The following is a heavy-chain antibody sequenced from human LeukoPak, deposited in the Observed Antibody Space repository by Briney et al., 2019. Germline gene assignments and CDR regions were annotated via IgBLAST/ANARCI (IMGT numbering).Heavy chain of an antibody. Sequence: ASLKLSCTASGYTFTGYYMHCGRRAPGQGLEWMGCINPNSGGTNYAQKFQGRVTMTRDTSISTAYMELSRLRSDDTAVYYCARDLAPTVTTNYYYGMDVWGQGTTVTVSS. J-gene: IGHJ6*02. CDR3: ARDLAPTVTTNYYYGMDV. CDR2: INPNSGGT. V-gene: IGHV1-2*02. CDR1: GYTFTGYY. D-gene: IGHD4-17*01.